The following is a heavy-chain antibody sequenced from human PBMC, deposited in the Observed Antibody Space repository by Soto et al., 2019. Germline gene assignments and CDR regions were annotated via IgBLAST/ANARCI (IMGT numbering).Heavy chain of an antibody. Sequence: ASVKVSCKVSGYTLTELSMHWVRQAPGKGLEWMGGFDPEDGETIYAQKFQGRVTMTEDTSTDTAYMELSSLRSEDTAVYYCATNRLGYCSGGSCYFAFDIWGQGTMVTVS. D-gene: IGHD2-15*01. CDR2: FDPEDGET. V-gene: IGHV1-24*01. J-gene: IGHJ3*02. CDR3: ATNRLGYCSGGSCYFAFDI. CDR1: GYTLTELS.